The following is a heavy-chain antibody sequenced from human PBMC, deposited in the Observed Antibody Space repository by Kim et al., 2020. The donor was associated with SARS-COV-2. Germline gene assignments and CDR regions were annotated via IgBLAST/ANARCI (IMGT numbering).Heavy chain of an antibody. CDR3: TREGGYYGSGSDL. Sequence: WGSLRLSCAASGFIVSPYYMSWVRQAPGKGLEWVSIIFYTGDTTYYAGSVKGRFTMSRDVSKNTVYLQMNSLRDEDTAMYYCTREGGYYGSGSDLWGQGTLVTVSS. V-gene: IGHV3-53*01. CDR2: IFYTGDTT. CDR1: GFIVSPYY. J-gene: IGHJ5*02. D-gene: IGHD3-10*01.